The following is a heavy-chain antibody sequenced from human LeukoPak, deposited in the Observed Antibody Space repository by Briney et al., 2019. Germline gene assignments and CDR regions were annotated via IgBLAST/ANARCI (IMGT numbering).Heavy chain of an antibody. D-gene: IGHD1-26*01. J-gene: IGHJ4*02. V-gene: IGHV1-2*04. Sequence: ASVKVSCKASGYTFTGYYMHWVRQAPGQWLEWMGWINPNSGGTNYAQKFQGWVTMTRDTSISTAYMELSRLRSDDTAVYYCARGFTVGATTPFDYWGQGTLVTVSS. CDR3: ARGFTVGATTPFDY. CDR2: INPNSGGT. CDR1: GYTFTGYY.